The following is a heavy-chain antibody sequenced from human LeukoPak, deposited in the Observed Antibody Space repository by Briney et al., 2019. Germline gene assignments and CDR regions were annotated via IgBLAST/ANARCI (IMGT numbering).Heavy chain of an antibody. J-gene: IGHJ4*02. CDR3: ARAQDCGGDCYSYDY. CDR1: GGSISSYY. V-gene: IGHV4-59*12. CDR2: IYYSGST. D-gene: IGHD2-21*02. Sequence: SETLSLTCTVSGGSISSYYWSWIRQPPGKGLEWIGYIYYSGSTNYNPSLKSRVTISVDTSKNQFSLKLSSVTAADTAVYHCARAQDCGGDCYSYDYWGQGTLVTVSS.